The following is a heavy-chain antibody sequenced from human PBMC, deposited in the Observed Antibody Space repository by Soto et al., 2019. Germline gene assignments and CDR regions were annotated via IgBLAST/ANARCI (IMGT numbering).Heavy chain of an antibody. CDR3: SREDRYLHSY. CDR1: GLGLSAYW. CDR2: LDLPGRAT. V-gene: IGHV3-7*03. J-gene: IGHJ4*02. D-gene: IGHD1-20*01. Sequence: GGSLRLSCAASGLGLSAYWMACVRQGPGNGQEWVATLDLPGRATKYADSVEGRFTISRDNAENSLFLQMDGLRADDTAMYFCSREDRYLHSYWEQGVPVPGSS.